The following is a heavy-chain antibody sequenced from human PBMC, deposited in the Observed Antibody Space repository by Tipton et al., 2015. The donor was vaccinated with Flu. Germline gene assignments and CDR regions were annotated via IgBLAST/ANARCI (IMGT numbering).Heavy chain of an antibody. CDR1: GYSISSGFY. CDR2: IYRSGST. Sequence: TLSLTCTVSGYSISSGFYWGWIRQPPGKGLEWIGNIYRSGSTFYNPSLKSRVTISVDTPKNQFSPKLSSVTAADTAVYYCARGDGYNFDYWGQGTLVTVSS. CDR3: ARGDGYNFDY. J-gene: IGHJ4*02. D-gene: IGHD5-24*01. V-gene: IGHV4-38-2*02.